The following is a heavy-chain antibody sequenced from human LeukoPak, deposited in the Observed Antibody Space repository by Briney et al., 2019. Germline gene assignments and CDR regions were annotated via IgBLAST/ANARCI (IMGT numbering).Heavy chain of an antibody. D-gene: IGHD3-3*01. CDR3: ASGHSTYDFWSGYKLDNWFDP. Sequence: SVKVSCKASAGTFSSYAITWVRQAPGQGLEWMGWVIPIFGTANYAQKFQGRVTITTDESTSTAYMELSSLRSEETAVYYCASGHSTYDFWSGYKLDNWFDPWGQGTLVTVSS. J-gene: IGHJ5*02. V-gene: IGHV1-69*05. CDR1: AGTFSSYA. CDR2: VIPIFGTA.